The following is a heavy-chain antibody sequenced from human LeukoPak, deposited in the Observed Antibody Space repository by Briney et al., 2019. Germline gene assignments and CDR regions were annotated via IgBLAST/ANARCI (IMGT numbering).Heavy chain of an antibody. V-gene: IGHV4-34*01. Sequence: SETLSLTCAVHGGSFSGYYWSWIRQPPGKGLERIGEINHSGSTNYNPSLKSRVTISVDTSKNQFSLKLSSVTAADTAVYYCAVGLRYFDWLGPLDYWGQGTLVTVSS. J-gene: IGHJ4*02. CDR3: AVGLRYFDWLGPLDY. CDR1: GGSFSGYY. CDR2: INHSGST. D-gene: IGHD3-9*01.